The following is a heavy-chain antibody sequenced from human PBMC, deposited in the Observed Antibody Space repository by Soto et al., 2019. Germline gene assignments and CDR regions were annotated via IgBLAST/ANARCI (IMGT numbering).Heavy chain of an antibody. Sequence: PGGSLRLSCAASGFTFSNHWMNWVRQAPGRGLEWVGRIKTKADGGTTDYAAPVKGRFSISRDDSKNTLYLQMNSLQTEDTAVYYRTADLTNWGKGTQVTVDS. CDR3: TADLTN. V-gene: IGHV3-15*07. CDR1: GFTFSNHW. J-gene: IGHJ4*02. CDR2: IKTKADGGTT. D-gene: IGHD7-27*01.